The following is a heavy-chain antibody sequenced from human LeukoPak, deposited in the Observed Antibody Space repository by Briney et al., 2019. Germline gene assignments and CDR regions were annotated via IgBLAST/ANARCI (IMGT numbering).Heavy chain of an antibody. CDR2: ISGSGGST. Sequence: GGTLRLSCAASGFTFSSYGMSWVRRAPGKGLEWVSAISGSGGSTYYADSVKGRFTISRDNSKNTLYLQMNSLRAEDTAVYYCAKSSTNWYYYGSGSYPDTYYFDYWGQGTLVTVSS. D-gene: IGHD3-10*01. CDR3: AKSSTNWYYYGSGSYPDTYYFDY. V-gene: IGHV3-23*01. J-gene: IGHJ4*02. CDR1: GFTFSSYG.